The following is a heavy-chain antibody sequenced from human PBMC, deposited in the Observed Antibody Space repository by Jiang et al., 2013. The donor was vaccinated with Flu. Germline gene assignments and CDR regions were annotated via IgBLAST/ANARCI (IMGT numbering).Heavy chain of an antibody. V-gene: IGHV1-18*01. Sequence: SYGISWVRQAPGQGLEWMGWISAYNGNTNYAQKLQGRVTMTTDTSTSTAYMELRSLRSDDTAVYYCLGSYCGFDYWGQGTLVTVSS. CDR1: SYG. J-gene: IGHJ4*02. CDR3: LGSYCGFDY. D-gene: IGHD1-26*01. CDR2: ISAYNGNT.